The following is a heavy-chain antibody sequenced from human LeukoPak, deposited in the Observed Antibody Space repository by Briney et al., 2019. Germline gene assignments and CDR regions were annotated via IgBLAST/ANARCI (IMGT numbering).Heavy chain of an antibody. CDR1: GFTFSYYW. D-gene: IGHD6-19*01. V-gene: IGHV3-7*04. CDR2: IKQDGSEK. Sequence: GGSLRLSCAASGFTFSYYWMSWVRQAPGKGLEWVANIKQDGSEKYYVDFVKGRFTISRDNAKNSLYLQMNSLRAEDTAVYYCARGQWLDLYWGQGTLVTVSS. CDR3: ARGQWLDLY. J-gene: IGHJ4*02.